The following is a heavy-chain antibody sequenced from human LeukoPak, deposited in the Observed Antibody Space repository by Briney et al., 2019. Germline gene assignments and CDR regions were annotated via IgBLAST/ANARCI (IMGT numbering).Heavy chain of an antibody. J-gene: IGHJ3*02. CDR3: ARDGSYYYNDAFDI. V-gene: IGHV4-59*12. CDR1: DVSISSSY. D-gene: IGHD1-26*01. CDR2: IHYSGST. Sequence: SETLSLTCSVSDVSISSSYWSWIRQPPGKGLEWIGYIHYSGSTHYNPSLKSRVTISVDKSKNQFSLKLSSVTAADTAVYYCARDGSYYYNDAFDIWGQGTMVTVSS.